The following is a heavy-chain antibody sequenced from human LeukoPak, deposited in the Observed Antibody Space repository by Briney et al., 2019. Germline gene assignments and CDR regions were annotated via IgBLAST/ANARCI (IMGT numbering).Heavy chain of an antibody. V-gene: IGHV4-39*01. Sequence: SETLSLTCTVSGGSISSSSYYWGWIRQSPGKGLEWIGSIYYSGSTYYNPSLKSRVTISVDTSKNQFSLKLSSVTAADTAVYYCARPVPYDFWYWFDPWGQGTLVTVSS. CDR2: IYYSGST. CDR3: ARPVPYDFWYWFDP. D-gene: IGHD3-3*01. J-gene: IGHJ5*02. CDR1: GGSISSSSYY.